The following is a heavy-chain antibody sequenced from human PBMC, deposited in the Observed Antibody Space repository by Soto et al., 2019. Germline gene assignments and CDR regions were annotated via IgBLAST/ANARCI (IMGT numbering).Heavy chain of an antibody. Sequence: GGSLRLSCAASGFTFSDYYMSWIRQAPGKGLEWLSYISSSGTTIYYADSVKGRFTISRDNAKNSLYLQMNSLRAEDTAVYYCARGGYCSSTSCYPQYFQHWGQGTLVTVSS. D-gene: IGHD2-2*01. V-gene: IGHV3-11*01. J-gene: IGHJ1*01. CDR1: GFTFSDYY. CDR2: ISSSGTTI. CDR3: ARGGYCSSTSCYPQYFQH.